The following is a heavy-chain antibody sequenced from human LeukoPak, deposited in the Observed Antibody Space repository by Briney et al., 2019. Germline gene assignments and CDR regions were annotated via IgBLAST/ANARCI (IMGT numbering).Heavy chain of an antibody. CDR2: IYHSGST. J-gene: IGHJ4*02. V-gene: IGHV4-39*01. CDR3: ARGEVGADRNFDN. Sequence: SETLSLTCTVSGGSISSSSYYWNWIRQPPGKGLEWIGNIYHSGSTYYDPSLKSRVTISVDTSKNQLSLKLSSVTAADTAVYYCARGEVGADRNFDNWGQGTLVTVSS. D-gene: IGHD1-26*01. CDR1: GGSISSSSYY.